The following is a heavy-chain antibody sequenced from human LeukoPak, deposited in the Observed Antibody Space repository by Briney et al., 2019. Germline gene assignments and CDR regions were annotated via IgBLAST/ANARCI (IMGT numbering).Heavy chain of an antibody. J-gene: IGHJ5*02. CDR2: INTKTGRT. CDR3: ARADFIDAGPYLIGP. Sequence: ASVKVSCKTSGYSFTDYYIHWVRQAPGQGREGMGWINTKTGRTSSAQKFQGRVTMTRDPSITTVYMDMAWLTSDDTAIYFCARADFIDAGPYLIGPWGQGTLVTVSS. D-gene: IGHD3-3*01. V-gene: IGHV1-2*02. CDR1: GYSFTDYY.